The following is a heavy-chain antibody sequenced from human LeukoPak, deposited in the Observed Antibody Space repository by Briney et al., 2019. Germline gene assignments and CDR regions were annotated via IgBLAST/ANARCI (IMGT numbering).Heavy chain of an antibody. D-gene: IGHD4-11*01. CDR1: GFTFSRYW. J-gene: IGHJ3*01. CDR2: IKEDGSEK. Sequence: GGSLRLSCTASGFTFSRYWMSWVRQVPGKGPEFVANIKEDGSEKSYVDFVKGRFTISRDNVKNSVSLQMNSLRVEDTAVYYCARAPGYSEFDVWGQGIMVIVSS. CDR3: ARAPGYSEFDV. V-gene: IGHV3-7*01.